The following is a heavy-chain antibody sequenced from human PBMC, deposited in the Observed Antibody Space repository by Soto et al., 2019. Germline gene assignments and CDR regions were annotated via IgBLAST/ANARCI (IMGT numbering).Heavy chain of an antibody. CDR3: ARDSSIAVGQNYYYYGMDV. CDR2: ISSSSSYI. D-gene: IGHD6-19*01. CDR1: GFTFSSHS. Sequence: NPGGSLRLSCAASGFTFSSHSMNWVRQAPGKGLEWVSSISSSSSYIYYADSVKGRFTISRDNAKNSLYLQMNSLRAEDTAVYYCARDSSIAVGQNYYYYGMDVWGQGTTVTVSS. J-gene: IGHJ6*02. V-gene: IGHV3-21*01.